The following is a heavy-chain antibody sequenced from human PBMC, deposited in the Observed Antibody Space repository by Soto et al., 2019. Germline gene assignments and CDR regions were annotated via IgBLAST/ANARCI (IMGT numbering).Heavy chain of an antibody. D-gene: IGHD3-22*01. V-gene: IGHV3-48*03. Sequence: GESLKISCAASGFTFSSYEMNWVRQAPGKGLEWVSYISSSGSTIYYADSVKGRFTISRDNAKNSLYLQMNSLRAEDTAVYYCARGFSITMIVDGMDVWGQGTTVTVSS. CDR1: GFTFSSYE. CDR2: ISSSGSTI. CDR3: ARGFSITMIVDGMDV. J-gene: IGHJ6*02.